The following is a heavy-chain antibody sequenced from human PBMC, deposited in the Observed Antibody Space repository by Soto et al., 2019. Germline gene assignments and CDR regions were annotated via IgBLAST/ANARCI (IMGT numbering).Heavy chain of an antibody. CDR1: GFTFSSYA. CDR3: ARERYSGSYYYYYGMDV. V-gene: IGHV3-30-3*01. CDR2: ISYDGSNK. Sequence: QVQLVESGGGVVQPGRSLRLSCAASGFTFSSYAMHWVRQAPGKGLEWVAVISYDGSNKYYADSVKGRFTISRDNSKNXXYLQMNSRRAEDTAVYYCARERYSGSYYYYYGMDVWGQGTTVTVSS. J-gene: IGHJ6*02. D-gene: IGHD1-26*01.